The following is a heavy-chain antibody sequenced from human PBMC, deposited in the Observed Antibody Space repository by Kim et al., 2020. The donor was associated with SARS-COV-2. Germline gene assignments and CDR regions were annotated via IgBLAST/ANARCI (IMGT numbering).Heavy chain of an antibody. CDR3: ARGIIYCSSTSCSPFDY. V-gene: IGHV1-3*01. Sequence: FPGRVTITRDPSASTAYMEMSSLRSEDTAVYYCARGIIYCSSTSCSPFDYWGQGTLVTVSS. D-gene: IGHD2-2*01. J-gene: IGHJ4*02.